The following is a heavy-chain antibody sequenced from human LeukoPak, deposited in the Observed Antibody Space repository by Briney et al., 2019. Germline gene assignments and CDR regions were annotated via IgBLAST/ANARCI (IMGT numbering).Heavy chain of an antibody. J-gene: IGHJ4*02. V-gene: IGHV4-59*01. CDR3: TRGAGWLIDY. CDR2: IHNSGTS. CDR1: DDSISDCY. Sequence: SETLSLTCTVSDDSISDCYRGWIRQPPGKGLEWIGYIHNSGTSTYNLSLKSRVTISADTSKNQFSLKLNSMTTADTAVYYCTRGAGWLIDYWGQGILVTVSS. D-gene: IGHD3-16*01.